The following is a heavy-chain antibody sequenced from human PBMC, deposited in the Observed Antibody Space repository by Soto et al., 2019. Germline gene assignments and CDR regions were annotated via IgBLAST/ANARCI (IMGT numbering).Heavy chain of an antibody. CDR2: ISAYNGNT. Sequence: QVQLVQSGAEVKKPGASVKVSCKASGYTFTSYGISWVRQAPGQGLEWMGWISAYNGNTNYAQKLQGRVTMTTDTSTSTAYMELRSLRSDDTAVYYCARAIINPRSGPQGVSWFDPWGQGTLVTVSS. V-gene: IGHV1-18*01. CDR3: ARAIINPRSGPQGVSWFDP. D-gene: IGHD6-19*01. CDR1: GYTFTSYG. J-gene: IGHJ5*02.